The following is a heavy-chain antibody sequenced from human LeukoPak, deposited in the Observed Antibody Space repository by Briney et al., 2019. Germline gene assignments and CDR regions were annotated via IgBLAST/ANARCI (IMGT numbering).Heavy chain of an antibody. J-gene: IGHJ4*02. V-gene: IGHV3-74*01. Sequence: GGSLRLSCAASGFTFSNHWMHWVRQAPGKGLMWVSRINRGGSRTDYADSVKGRFTISRDDAKNTLYLQLNSLRAEDTAVYFCARGGSDTAMAHDYWGQGTLVTVSS. CDR1: GFTFSNHW. CDR3: ARGGSDTAMAHDY. CDR2: INRGGSRT. D-gene: IGHD5-18*01.